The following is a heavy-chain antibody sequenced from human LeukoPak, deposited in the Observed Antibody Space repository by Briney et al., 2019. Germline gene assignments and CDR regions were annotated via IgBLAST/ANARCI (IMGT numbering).Heavy chain of an antibody. J-gene: IGHJ4*02. Sequence: PGGSLRLSCTASGFTFGDYALSWVRQAPGKGLEWVANIKQDGRKISYMDSVKGRFTISRDNAKNSLYLQMNSLRAEDTAVYYCARDTSGLFDYWGQGTLVTVSS. CDR1: GFTFGDYA. CDR3: ARDTSGLFDY. CDR2: IKQDGRKI. V-gene: IGHV3-7*01.